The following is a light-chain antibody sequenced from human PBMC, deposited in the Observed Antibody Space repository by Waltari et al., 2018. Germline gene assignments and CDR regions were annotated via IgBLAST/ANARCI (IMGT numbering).Light chain of an antibody. CDR1: NIGSKT. CDR2: DDS. CDR3: QVWDSSNDHVV. V-gene: IGLV3-21*02. Sequence: SYVLTQPPSVSVAPGQTASITCGGDNIGSKTVHWYQQRPGQAPVLVVFDDSDRPSAIPERFSGSNYGNTATLTISSVEAGDEADYSCQVWDSSNDHVVFGAGTKLTVL. J-gene: IGLJ3*02.